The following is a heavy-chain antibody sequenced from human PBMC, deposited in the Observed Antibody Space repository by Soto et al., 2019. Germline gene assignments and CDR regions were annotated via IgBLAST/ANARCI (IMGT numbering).Heavy chain of an antibody. CDR3: ARAHEGKSNSADY. V-gene: IGHV1-69*02. CDR1: GGTFSSYT. Sequence: QVQLVQSGAEVKKPGSSVKVSCKASGGTFSSYTISWVRQAPGQGLEWMGRIIPILGIANYAQKFQGRVTITADKSTSTAYMELSSLRSEETAVYYCARAHEGKSNSADYWGQGTLVTVSS. CDR2: IIPILGIA. D-gene: IGHD4-4*01. J-gene: IGHJ4*02.